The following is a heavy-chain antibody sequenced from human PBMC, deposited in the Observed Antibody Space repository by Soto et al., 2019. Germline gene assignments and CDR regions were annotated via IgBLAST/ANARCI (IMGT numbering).Heavy chain of an antibody. CDR2: IYATGTT. V-gene: IGHV4-4*07. J-gene: IGHJ5*02. Sequence: QVQLQESGPGLVKPSETLALTCTVSGASISGYYWSWLRKSAGKGLEGIGRIYATGTTDYNPSLKSRVMMSVDTSKKQFYLKWRSVTAADTAVYYCVRDGTKSGRDWFDPWGQGISVTVSS. CDR3: VRDGTKSGRDWFDP. D-gene: IGHD1-1*01. CDR1: GASISGYY.